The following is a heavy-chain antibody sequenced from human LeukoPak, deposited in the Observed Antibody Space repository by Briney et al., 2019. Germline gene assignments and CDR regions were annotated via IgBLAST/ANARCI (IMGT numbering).Heavy chain of an antibody. CDR2: IWYDGSNK. CDR3: AKDFIRWGSSRHKFDY. D-gene: IGHD6-13*01. CDR1: GFTFSSYG. V-gene: IGHV3-33*06. J-gene: IGHJ4*02. Sequence: GGSLRLSCAASGFTFSSYGMHWVRQAPGKGLEWVAVIWYDGSNKYYADSVKGRFTISRDNSKNTLYLQMNSLRAEDTAVYYCAKDFIRWGSSRHKFDYWGQGTLVTVSS.